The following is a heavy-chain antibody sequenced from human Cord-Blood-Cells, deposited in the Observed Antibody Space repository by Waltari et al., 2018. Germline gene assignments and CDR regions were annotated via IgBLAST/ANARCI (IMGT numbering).Heavy chain of an antibody. Sequence: EVQLVESGGGLVQPGGSLRLSCAASGFTFSTSAMHWVRQATGKGLEWVSAIGTAGDTYYPGSVKGRFTISRENAKNSLYLQMNSLRAGDTAVYYCARGKLYSGMDVWGQGTTVTVSS. J-gene: IGHJ6*02. CDR2: IGTAGDT. V-gene: IGHV3-13*01. CDR1: GFTFSTSA. CDR3: ARGKLYSGMDV.